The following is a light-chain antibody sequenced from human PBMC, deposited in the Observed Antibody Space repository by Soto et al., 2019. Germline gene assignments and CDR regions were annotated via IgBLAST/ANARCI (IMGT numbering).Light chain of an antibody. CDR1: STDVGGYNY. J-gene: IGLJ3*02. Sequence: QSALTQPASVSGSPGQSITISCTGTSTDVGGYNYVSWYQQYPGKVPKLMIFEVSNRPSGVSDRFSGSKSGNTASLTISGLQAEDEADYYCCSYTSSSTAVFGGGTKVTVL. CDR3: CSYTSSSTAV. V-gene: IGLV2-14*01. CDR2: EVS.